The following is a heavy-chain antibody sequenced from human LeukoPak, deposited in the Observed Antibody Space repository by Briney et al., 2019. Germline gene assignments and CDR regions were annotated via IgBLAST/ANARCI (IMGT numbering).Heavy chain of an antibody. Sequence: ASVRVSCKASGYTFSNYYIHWVRQAPGQGLEWMGKINPSDDDITYAQKFQDRVTMTSDTSTSAVYMKLSSLRSEDTAVYYCARTLLTGFYMPPGYWGQGSLVTVSS. V-gene: IGHV1-46*01. D-gene: IGHD3-9*01. CDR2: INPSDDDI. J-gene: IGHJ4*02. CDR1: GYTFSNYY. CDR3: ARTLLTGFYMPPGY.